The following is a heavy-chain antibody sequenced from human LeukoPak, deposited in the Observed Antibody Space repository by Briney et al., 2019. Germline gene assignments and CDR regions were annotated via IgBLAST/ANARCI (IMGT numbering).Heavy chain of an antibody. CDR3: VRGDGDLFDF. J-gene: IGHJ4*02. CDR2: ISKTSAKI. Sequence: PGGSLRLSCAVSGFSFSDAWMNWVRQAPGKGLEWVSFISKTSAKIYYGDSVRGRFTISRDNAKNSIHLQMGSLRVEDTAVYYCVRGDGDLFDFWGQGTLVSVSS. D-gene: IGHD4-17*01. V-gene: IGHV3-21*06. CDR1: GFSFSDAW.